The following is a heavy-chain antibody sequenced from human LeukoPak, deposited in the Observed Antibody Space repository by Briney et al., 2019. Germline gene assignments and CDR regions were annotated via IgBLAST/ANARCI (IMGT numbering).Heavy chain of an antibody. D-gene: IGHD3-10*01. CDR2: INPNSGGT. CDR1: GYTLTGYY. V-gene: IGHV1-2*04. J-gene: IGHJ4*02. CDR3: ARDDGDYYFDY. Sequence: ASVKVSCKASGYTLTGYYMHWVRQAPGQGLEWMGWINPNSGGTNYAQKFQGWVTMTRDTSISTAYMELSRLRSDDTAVYYCARDDGDYYFDYWGQGTLVTVSS.